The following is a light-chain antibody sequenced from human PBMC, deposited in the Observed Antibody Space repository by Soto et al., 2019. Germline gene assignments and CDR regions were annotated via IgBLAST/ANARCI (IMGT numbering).Light chain of an antibody. V-gene: IGLV2-11*01. CDR2: DVS. J-gene: IGLJ2*01. Sequence: QSVLTQPRSVSGSPGQSVTISCTGTSSDVGGYKYVSWYQHHPGKAPKLMIYDVSKRPSGVPDRFSGSKSGNTASLTISGLQAEDETDYYCCSYAGRSTVIFGGGTKVTVL. CDR1: SSDVGGYKY. CDR3: CSYAGRSTVI.